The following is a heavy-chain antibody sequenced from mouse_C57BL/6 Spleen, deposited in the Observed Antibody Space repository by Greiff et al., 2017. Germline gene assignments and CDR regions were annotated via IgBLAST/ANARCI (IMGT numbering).Heavy chain of an antibody. D-gene: IGHD4-1*01. CDR2: IYPGSGNT. V-gene: IGHV1-76*01. CDR1: GYTFTDYS. Sequence: VPLQQSGAELVRPGASVKLSCKASGYTFTDYSINWVKQRPGQGLEWIARIYPGSGNTYYNEKFKGKATLTAEKSSSTAYMQLSSLTSEDSAVYFCARWISGTDFAYWGQGTLVTVSA. CDR3: ARWISGTDFAY. J-gene: IGHJ3*01.